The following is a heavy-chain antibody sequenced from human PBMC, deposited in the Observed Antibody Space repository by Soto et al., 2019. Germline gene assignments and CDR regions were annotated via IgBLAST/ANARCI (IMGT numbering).Heavy chain of an antibody. CDR3: APDLFTITMDYLDS. Sequence: EVQLVESGGGLVQPGGSLRLSCAASGFTFSSYSMNWVRQAPGKGLVWVSYISSSRSSIYYADSVKGRFTISRDNAKNSLYMHMNSPRDAATDDYYCAPDLFTITMDYLDSWGQGTLVTVSS. D-gene: IGHD1-1*01. J-gene: IGHJ4*02. CDR2: ISSSRSSI. V-gene: IGHV3-48*02. CDR1: GFTFSSYS.